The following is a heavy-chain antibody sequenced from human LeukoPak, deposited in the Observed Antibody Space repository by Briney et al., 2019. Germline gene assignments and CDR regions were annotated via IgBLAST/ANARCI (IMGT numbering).Heavy chain of an antibody. D-gene: IGHD2-2*01. CDR2: ISGSGGST. Sequence: GGSLRLSCAASGFTFSSYAMSWVRQAPGKGLEWVSAISGSGGSTYYADSVKGRFTISRDNSKNTLYLQMNSLRAEDTAVYYCAKDLRGSSTSFYYYYMDVWGKGTTVTVSS. J-gene: IGHJ6*03. CDR1: GFTFSSYA. CDR3: AKDLRGSSTSFYYYYMDV. V-gene: IGHV3-23*01.